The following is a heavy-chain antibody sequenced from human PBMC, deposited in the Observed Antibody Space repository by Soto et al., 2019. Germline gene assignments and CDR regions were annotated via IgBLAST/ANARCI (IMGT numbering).Heavy chain of an antibody. CDR3: AKSYGDYVRV. D-gene: IGHD4-17*01. Sequence: SETLSLTCTVSGGSISSYYWSWIRQPPGKGLEWIGYIYYSGSTNYNPSLKSRVTISVDTSKNQFSLKLSSVTAADTAVYYCAKSYGDYVRVWGQGTLVTSPQ. V-gene: IGHV4-59*01. CDR2: IYYSGST. J-gene: IGHJ4*02. CDR1: GGSISSYY.